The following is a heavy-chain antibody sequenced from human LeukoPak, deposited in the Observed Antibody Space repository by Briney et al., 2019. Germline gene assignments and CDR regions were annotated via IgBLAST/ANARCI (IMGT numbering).Heavy chain of an antibody. Sequence: SETLSLTCTVSGGSISSSYWSWIRQPPGKGLEWIGYIYYSGSTSYNPSLKSRVTISVDTSKNQFSLKLSSVTAADTAVYYCVRGNRCSSTSCQFYYYYGMDVWGRGTTVTVSS. CDR2: IYYSGST. V-gene: IGHV4-59*01. CDR1: GGSISSSY. J-gene: IGHJ6*02. D-gene: IGHD2-2*01. CDR3: VRGNRCSSTSCQFYYYYGMDV.